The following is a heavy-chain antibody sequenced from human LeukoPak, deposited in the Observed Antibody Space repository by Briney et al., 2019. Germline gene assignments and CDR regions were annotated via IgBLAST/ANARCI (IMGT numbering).Heavy chain of an antibody. Sequence: QAGGSLRLSCAASGFTFRNYVIHWVRQGPGKGLEWVSVMSFDGKTESYADSVKGRFFVSRDNSKYSVFLEMNRLTVDDTAVYFCARTPWGVPGIGHGYFENWGPGTLVIVSS. V-gene: IGHV3-30*03. CDR2: MSFDGKTE. D-gene: IGHD2-21*01. CDR3: ARTPWGVPGIGHGYFEN. J-gene: IGHJ1*01. CDR1: GFTFRNYV.